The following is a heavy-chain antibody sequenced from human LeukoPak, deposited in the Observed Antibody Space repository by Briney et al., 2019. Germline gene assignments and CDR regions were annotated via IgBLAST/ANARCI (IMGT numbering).Heavy chain of an antibody. CDR3: AREAY. Sequence: PGGSLRLSCAASGFALTGDSMTWVRQAPGRGLEWVSYISISSDKINYADSVKGRFTISRDNAKNSLYLQMNSLRDEDAAVYSCAREAYWG. V-gene: IGHV3-48*02. CDR2: ISISSDKI. J-gene: IGHJ4*01. CDR1: GFALTGDS.